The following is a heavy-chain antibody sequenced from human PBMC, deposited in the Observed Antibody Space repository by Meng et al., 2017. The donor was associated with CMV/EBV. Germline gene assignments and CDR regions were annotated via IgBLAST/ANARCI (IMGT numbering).Heavy chain of an antibody. D-gene: IGHD1-26*01. CDR1: GFTFGDYA. Sequence: GESLKISCPASGFTFGDYAMSWVRQAPGKGLEWVGFIRSKAYGGTTEYAASVKGRFTISRDDSKSIAYLQMNSLKTEDTAVYYCTRDFEVGATEDYWGQGTLVTVSS. V-gene: IGHV3-49*04. CDR2: IRSKAYGGTT. CDR3: TRDFEVGATEDY. J-gene: IGHJ4*02.